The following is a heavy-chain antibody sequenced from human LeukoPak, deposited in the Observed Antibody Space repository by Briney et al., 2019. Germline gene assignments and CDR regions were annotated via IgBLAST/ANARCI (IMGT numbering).Heavy chain of an antibody. V-gene: IGHV3-74*01. CDR1: GFTFSSYW. CDR3: ARDRGRVVPAATGEDFDY. CDR2: INSDGSST. J-gene: IGHJ4*02. Sequence: PGGSLRLSCAASGFTFSSYWMHWVRQAPGKGLVWVSRINSDGSSTSYADSVKGRFTISRDNAKNSLYLQMNSLRAEDTAVYYCARDRGRVVPAATGEDFDYWGQGTLVTVSS. D-gene: IGHD2-2*01.